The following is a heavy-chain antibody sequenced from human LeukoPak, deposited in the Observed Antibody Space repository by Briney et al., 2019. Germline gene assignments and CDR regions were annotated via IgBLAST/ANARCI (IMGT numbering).Heavy chain of an antibody. CDR1: GGSISSSSYY. V-gene: IGHV4-39*01. D-gene: IGHD5-18*01. CDR3: ARTTEGGYSYGYFYYYYMDV. Sequence: SGTLSLTCTVSGGSISSSSYYWGWIRQPPGKGLEWIGSIYYSGSTYYNPSLKSRVTISVHTSKNQFSLMLTSVTAADTAVYYCARTTEGGYSYGYFYYYYMDVWGKGTTVTISS. J-gene: IGHJ6*03. CDR2: IYYSGST.